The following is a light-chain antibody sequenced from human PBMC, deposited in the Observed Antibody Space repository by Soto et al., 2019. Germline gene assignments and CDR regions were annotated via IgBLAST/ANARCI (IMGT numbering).Light chain of an antibody. CDR1: SSNIGTET. J-gene: IGLJ1*01. Sequence: QSVLTQPPSASGTPGQRVTISCSGSSSNIGTETVNWYQQLPGTAPKLLIYTNNQRPSGVPDRFSGSKSGTSASLAISGLQSDDEADYYCAAWDDSLNGYAFGTGTKLTVL. V-gene: IGLV1-44*01. CDR2: TNN. CDR3: AAWDDSLNGYA.